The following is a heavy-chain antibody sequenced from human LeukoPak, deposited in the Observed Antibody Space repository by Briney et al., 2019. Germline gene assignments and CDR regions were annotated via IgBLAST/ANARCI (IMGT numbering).Heavy chain of an antibody. CDR3: ASNMVRGLIPH. CDR1: GDTFGNYA. J-gene: IGHJ4*02. Sequence: GASVKVSCKASGDTFGNYAINWVRQAPGQGLEWMGKIIPMVDIVNTAQQFQGRVTITADKSTTTAYMELGSLKSEDTAVYYCASNMVRGLIPHWGQGTLVTVSS. V-gene: IGHV1-69*04. D-gene: IGHD3-10*01. CDR2: IIPMVDIV.